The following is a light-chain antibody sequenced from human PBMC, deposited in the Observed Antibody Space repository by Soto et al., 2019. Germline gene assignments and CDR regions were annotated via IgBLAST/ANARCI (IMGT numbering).Light chain of an antibody. J-gene: IGKJ4*01. V-gene: IGKV3-20*01. CDR2: GAS. Sequence: IGLKMSPCAGALLPGERATLSWRASQSVSSSYLAWYQQTPGQAPRLLIYGASSRATGIPDRFSGSGSGTDFTLTSSRLEPEDFAVYNWDPAGLSLTFAGGTKLDIK. CDR1: QSVSSSY. CDR3: DPAGLSLT.